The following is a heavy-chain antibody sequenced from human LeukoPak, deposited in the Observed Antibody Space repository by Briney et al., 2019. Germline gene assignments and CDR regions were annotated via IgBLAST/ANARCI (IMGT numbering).Heavy chain of an antibody. Sequence: PGGSLRLSCAASGFTFDNYAMHWVRQPPGKGLEWVSGISWNSGSIGYADSVKGRFTISRDNAENSLYLQMNSLRTEDTALYYCAKGWKGSGVAGDYYYGMDVWGQGTTVTVSS. CDR1: GFTFDNYA. CDR2: ISWNSGSI. CDR3: AKGWKGSGVAGDYYYGMDV. V-gene: IGHV3-9*01. J-gene: IGHJ6*02. D-gene: IGHD3-10*01.